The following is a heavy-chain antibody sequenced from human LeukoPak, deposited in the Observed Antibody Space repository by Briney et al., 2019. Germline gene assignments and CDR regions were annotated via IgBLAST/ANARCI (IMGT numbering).Heavy chain of an antibody. Sequence: PGGSLRLSCAASGFTFSSYGMHWVRQAPGKGLEWVAFIRYDGSNKYYADSVKGRFTISRDNSKSTLYLQMNSLSAEDTAVYYCAPDIVVVPAAADAFDIWGQGTMVTVSS. CDR1: GFTFSSYG. CDR3: APDIVVVPAAADAFDI. CDR2: IRYDGSNK. V-gene: IGHV3-30*02. J-gene: IGHJ3*02. D-gene: IGHD2-2*01.